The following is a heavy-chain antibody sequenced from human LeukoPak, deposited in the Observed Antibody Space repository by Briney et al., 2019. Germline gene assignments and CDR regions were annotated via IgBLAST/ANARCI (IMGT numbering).Heavy chain of an antibody. D-gene: IGHD2-2*01. Sequence: SETPSLTCTVSGGSISSGDYYWSWTRQPPGKGLEWIGYIYYSGSTYYNPSLKSRVTISVDTSKNQFSLKLSSVTAADTAVYYCARGRYCSSTSCYGHNWFDPWGQGTLVTVSS. CDR2: IYYSGST. J-gene: IGHJ5*02. V-gene: IGHV4-30-4*08. CDR1: GGSISSGDYY. CDR3: ARGRYCSSTSCYGHNWFDP.